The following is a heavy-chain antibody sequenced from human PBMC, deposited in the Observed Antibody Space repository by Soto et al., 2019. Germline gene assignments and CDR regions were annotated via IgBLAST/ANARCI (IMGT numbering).Heavy chain of an antibody. J-gene: IGHJ3*02. Sequence: SETLSLTCTVSGDSISNYYWSWIRQPPGKGLEWIGYIYYSGSTNYNPSLKSRVTISVDTSKNLFSLKLSSVTAADTAVYYCARHLWVGSSWYLGAFDIWGQGTMVTVSS. CDR2: IYYSGST. CDR3: ARHLWVGSSWYLGAFDI. CDR1: GDSISNYY. V-gene: IGHV4-59*08. D-gene: IGHD6-13*01.